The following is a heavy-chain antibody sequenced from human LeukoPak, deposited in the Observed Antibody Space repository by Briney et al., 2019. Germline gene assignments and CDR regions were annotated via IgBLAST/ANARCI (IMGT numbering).Heavy chain of an antibody. CDR2: IYYSGST. D-gene: IGHD1-14*01. CDR3: ARKNNLRDYCYGMDV. Sequence: PSQTLSLTCTVSGGSISSGGYYWSWIRQPPGKGPEWIGYIYYSGSTNYNPSLKSRVTISVDTSKNQFSLKLSSVTAADTAVYYCARKNNLRDYCYGMDVWGQGTTVTVSS. CDR1: GGSISSGGYY. V-gene: IGHV4-61*08. J-gene: IGHJ6*02.